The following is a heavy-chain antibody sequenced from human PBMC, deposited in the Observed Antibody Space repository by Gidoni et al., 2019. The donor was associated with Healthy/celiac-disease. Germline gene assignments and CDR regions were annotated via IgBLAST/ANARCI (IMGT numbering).Heavy chain of an antibody. CDR1: GFTFSSYA. CDR2: ISGSGGST. J-gene: IGHJ3*02. Sequence: EVQLLESGGGLVQPGGSLRLYCAASGFTFSSYAMSWVRQAPGKGLEWVSAISGSGGSTYYADSVKGRFTISRDNSKNTLYLQMNSLRAEDTAVYFCSADDAFDIWGQGTMVTVSS. CDR3: SADDAFDI. V-gene: IGHV3-23*01.